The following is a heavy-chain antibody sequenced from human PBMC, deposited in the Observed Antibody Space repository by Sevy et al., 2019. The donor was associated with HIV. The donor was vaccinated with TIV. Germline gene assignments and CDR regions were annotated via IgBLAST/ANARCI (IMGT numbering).Heavy chain of an antibody. V-gene: IGHV3-48*02. J-gene: IGHJ6*02. CDR1: GFTFSSYS. CDR3: ARCPPRGRYFDTGYGMDV. Sequence: GGSLRLSCAASGFTFSSYSMNWVRQAPGKGLEWVSYISSSSSTIYYADSVKGRFTISRDNAKNSLYLQMNSLRDEDTAVYYCARCPPRGRYFDTGYGMDVWGQGTTVTVSS. CDR2: ISSSSSTI. D-gene: IGHD3-9*01.